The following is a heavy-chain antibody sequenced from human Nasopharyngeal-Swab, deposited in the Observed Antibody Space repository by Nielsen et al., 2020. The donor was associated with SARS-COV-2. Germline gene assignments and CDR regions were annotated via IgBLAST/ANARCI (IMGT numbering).Heavy chain of an antibody. J-gene: IGHJ3*02. Sequence: ASVKVSCKASGYTFTSYAMHWVRQAPGQRLEWMGWINAGNGNTKYSQKFQGRVTITRDTSASTVYMELSSLRSEDTAVYYCARSSSPAAFDIWGQGTMVTVSS. V-gene: IGHV1-3*01. CDR1: GYTFTSYA. CDR3: ARSSSPAAFDI. CDR2: INAGNGNT.